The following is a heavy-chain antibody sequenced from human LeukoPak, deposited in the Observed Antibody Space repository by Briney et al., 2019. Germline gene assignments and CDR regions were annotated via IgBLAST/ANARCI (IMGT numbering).Heavy chain of an antibody. CDR3: TSHDSGSYYRFDY. D-gene: IGHD1-26*01. CDR2: IYYSGRT. J-gene: IGHJ4*02. CDR1: GGSISSSSYY. Sequence: SETLSLTCTVSGGSISSSSYYWGWIRQPPGKGLEWIGSIYYSGRTYYNPSLKSRVTISVDTSKNQFSLKLSSVTAADTAVYYCTSHDSGSYYRFDYWGQGTLVTVSS. V-gene: IGHV4-39*01.